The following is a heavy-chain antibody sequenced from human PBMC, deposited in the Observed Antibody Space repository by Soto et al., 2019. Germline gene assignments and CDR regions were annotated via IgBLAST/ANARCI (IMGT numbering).Heavy chain of an antibody. CDR2: INHLTTT. CDR1: GGSFSSYH. J-gene: IGHJ4*02. V-gene: IGHV4-34*01. CDR3: ARGYDTALAPIF. Sequence: SETLSLTCAVYGGSFSSYHWSWIRQTPGKGLEWIGEINHLTTTNYNPSLKGRVIISLDTPKNQFSLKLSSVTAADTAVYYCARGYDTALAPIFWGQGILVTVSS. D-gene: IGHD5-18*01.